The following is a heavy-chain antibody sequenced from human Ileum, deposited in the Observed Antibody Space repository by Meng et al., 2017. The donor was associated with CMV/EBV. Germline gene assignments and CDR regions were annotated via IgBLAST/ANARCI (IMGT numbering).Heavy chain of an antibody. CDR2: ISSSGSTI. V-gene: IGHV3-11*01. CDR1: GFTFSDYY. J-gene: IGHJ3*01. Sequence: GESLKISCAASGFTFSDYYMSWIRQAPGKGLEWVSYISSSGSTIYYADSVKGRFTISRDNAKNSLYLQMNSLRAEGTAVYYCARGEDCGTTSRGCAFDFWGQGTMVTVAS. CDR3: ARGEDCGTTSRGCAFDF. D-gene: IGHD2-2*01.